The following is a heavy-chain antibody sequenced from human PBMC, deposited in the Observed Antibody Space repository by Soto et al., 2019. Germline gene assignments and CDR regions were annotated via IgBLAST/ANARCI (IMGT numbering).Heavy chain of an antibody. D-gene: IGHD1-26*01. CDR1: GGSISSGGYY. Sequence: QVQLQESGPGLVKPSQTLSLTCTVSGGSISSGGYYWSWIRQHPGKGLEWIGYIYYSGSTYYNPSLKGRVTISVDTSKTLCSLKLSSVTAADTAVYFCAGLYSGSPGGTLRYWGEGTLVTVSS. CDR3: AGLYSGSPGGTLRY. J-gene: IGHJ4*02. V-gene: IGHV4-31*03. CDR2: IYYSGST.